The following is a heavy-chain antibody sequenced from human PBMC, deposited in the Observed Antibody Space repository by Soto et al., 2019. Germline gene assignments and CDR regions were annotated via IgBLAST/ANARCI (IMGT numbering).Heavy chain of an antibody. D-gene: IGHD4-17*01. CDR3: ARANDYCDYVSDY. CDR1: GFTFSSYA. J-gene: IGHJ4*02. CDR2: ISYDGSNK. V-gene: IGHV3-30-3*01. Sequence: QVQLVESGGGVVQPGRSLRLSCAASGFTFSSYAMHWVRQAPGKGLEWVAVISYDGSNKYYADSVKGRFTISRDNSKNTLYLQMNSLRAEDTAVYYCARANDYCDYVSDYWGQGTLVTVSS.